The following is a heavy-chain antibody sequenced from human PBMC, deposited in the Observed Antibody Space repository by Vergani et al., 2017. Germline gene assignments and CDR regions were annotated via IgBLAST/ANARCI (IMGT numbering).Heavy chain of an antibody. CDR1: GGSISSYY. V-gene: IGHV4-59*01. CDR3: AREARNYYYYMDV. Sequence: QVQLQESGPGLVKPSETLSLTCTVSGGSISSYYWSWIRQPPGKGLEWIGYIYYSGSTNYNPSLKSRVTISVDTSKNQFSLKLSSVTAAGTAVYYCAREARNYYYYMDVWGKGTTVTVSS. CDR2: IYYSGST. J-gene: IGHJ6*03. D-gene: IGHD5-12*01.